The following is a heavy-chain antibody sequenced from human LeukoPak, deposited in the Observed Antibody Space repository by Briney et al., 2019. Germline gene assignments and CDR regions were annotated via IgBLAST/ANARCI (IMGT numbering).Heavy chain of an antibody. Sequence: GGFLRLSCAASGFTFSYYYMHWIRQAPGKGLEWVSYISSSGSTIYYADSVKGRFTISRDNAKNSLYLQMNSLRAEDTAVYYCARDLTYYYDSSANDYWGQGTPVTVSS. D-gene: IGHD3-22*01. CDR1: GFTFSYYY. CDR2: ISSSGSTI. V-gene: IGHV3-11*01. J-gene: IGHJ4*02. CDR3: ARDLTYYYDSSANDY.